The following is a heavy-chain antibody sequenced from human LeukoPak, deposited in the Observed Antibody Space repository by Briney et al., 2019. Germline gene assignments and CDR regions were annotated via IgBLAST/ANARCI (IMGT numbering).Heavy chain of an antibody. J-gene: IGHJ4*02. CDR3: ARAPGYASPHTFDY. D-gene: IGHD2-2*01. V-gene: IGHV3-11*01. CDR2: ISSSGSTI. Sequence: GGSLRLSCAASGFTVSSNYMSWVRQAPGKGLEWVSYISSSGSTIYYADSVKGRFTISRDNAKNSLYLQMNSLRAEDTAVYYCARAPGYASPHTFDYWGQGTLVTVSS. CDR1: GFTVSSNY.